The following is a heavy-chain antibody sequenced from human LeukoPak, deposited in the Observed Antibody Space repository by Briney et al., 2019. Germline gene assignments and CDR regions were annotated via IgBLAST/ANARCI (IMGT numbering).Heavy chain of an antibody. D-gene: IGHD1-1*01. V-gene: IGHV3-7*01. CDR3: ARDKIEGPTKLDY. CDR2: IKQDESEK. Sequence: GGSLRLSCAAPGFTFSSYWMSWVRQAPGKGLEWVANIKQDESEKYVDSLKGRFTISRDNAKNSLYLQMNSLRAEDTAVYYCARDKIEGPTKLDYWGQGILVTVSS. J-gene: IGHJ4*02. CDR1: GFTFSSYW.